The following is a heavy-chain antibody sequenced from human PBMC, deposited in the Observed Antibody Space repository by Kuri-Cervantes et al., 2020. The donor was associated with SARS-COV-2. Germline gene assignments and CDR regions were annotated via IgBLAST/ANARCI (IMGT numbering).Heavy chain of an antibody. CDR3: ARDLGYCTNTNCYTRLDS. CDR2: IKQDGGET. Sequence: GESLKISCAASGFTVSSNYMSWVRQAPGKGLEWVAHIKQDGGETYYVDSVKGRFSISRDDAKNSLFLQMNNLRAEDTAVYFCARDLGYCTNTNCYTRLDSWGQGTLVTVSS. V-gene: IGHV3-7*03. CDR1: GFTVSSNY. D-gene: IGHD2-2*02. J-gene: IGHJ4*02.